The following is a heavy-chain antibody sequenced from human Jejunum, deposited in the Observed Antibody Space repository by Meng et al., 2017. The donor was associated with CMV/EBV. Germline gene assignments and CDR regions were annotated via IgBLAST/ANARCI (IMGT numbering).Heavy chain of an antibody. J-gene: IGHJ4*02. CDR2: IDPKTAGT. D-gene: IGHD1-1*01. V-gene: IGHV1-2*02. CDR3: VPGTTGGYYFDN. CDR1: GYNFIGYY. Sequence: KTSGYNFIGYYIHWVRQAPGRGLEWMGWIDPKTAGTNFAQKFQGRVTMTTDASINTAYMELSRLRSDDTAVYYCVPGTTGGYYFDNWGQGTLVTVSS.